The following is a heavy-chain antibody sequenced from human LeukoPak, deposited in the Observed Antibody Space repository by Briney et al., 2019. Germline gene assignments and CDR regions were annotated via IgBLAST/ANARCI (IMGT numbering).Heavy chain of an antibody. V-gene: IGHV1-69*05. Sequence: RASVKVSCKASGGTFSSYAISWVRQAPGQGLEWMGRIIPIFGTANYAQKFQGRVTITTDESMSTAYMELSSLRSEDTAVYYCAGKNCSGGSCYSGAFRARSGYYMDVWGKGTTVTVSS. J-gene: IGHJ6*03. CDR3: AGKNCSGGSCYSGAFRARSGYYMDV. CDR1: GGTFSSYA. D-gene: IGHD2-15*01. CDR2: IIPIFGTA.